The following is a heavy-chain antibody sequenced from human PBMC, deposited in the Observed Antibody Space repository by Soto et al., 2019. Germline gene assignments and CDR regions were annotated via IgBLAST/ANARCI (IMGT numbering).Heavy chain of an antibody. CDR1: GGSISSYY. CDR3: ARARGSLDLITSFDY. D-gene: IGHD3-3*01. CDR2: IYYSGST. Sequence: SETLSLTCTVSGGSISSYYWSWIRQPPGKGLEWIGYIYYSGSTNYNPSLKSRVTISVDTSKNQFSLKLSSVTAADTAVYYCARARGSLDLITSFDYWGQGTLVTVSS. J-gene: IGHJ4*02. V-gene: IGHV4-59*12.